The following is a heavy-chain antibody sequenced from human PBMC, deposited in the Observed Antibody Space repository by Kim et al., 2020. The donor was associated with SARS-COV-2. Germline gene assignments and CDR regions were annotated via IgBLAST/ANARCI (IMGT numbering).Heavy chain of an antibody. CDR3: AKGSSTTVTTKGLDY. CDR2: ISGDGGST. D-gene: IGHD4-4*01. CDR1: GFTFDDYA. Sequence: GGSLRLSCAASGFTFDDYAMHWVRQAPGKGLEWVSLISGDGGSTYYADSVKGRFTISRDNSKNSLYLQMNSLRTEDTALYYCAKGSSTTVTTKGLDYWGQGTLVTVSS. J-gene: IGHJ4*02. V-gene: IGHV3-43*02.